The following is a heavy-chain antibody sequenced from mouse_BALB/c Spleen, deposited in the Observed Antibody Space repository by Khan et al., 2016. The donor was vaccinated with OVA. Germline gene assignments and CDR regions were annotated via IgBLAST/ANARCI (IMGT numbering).Heavy chain of an antibody. D-gene: IGHD2-5*01. V-gene: IGHV5-6*01. CDR3: ARQYSNSFFEY. CDR2: ISSGGSYT. CDR1: GFTFSSFG. J-gene: IGHJ2*01. Sequence: EVELVESGGDLVKPGGSLKLSCAASGFTFSSFGMSWIRQTPDKRLEWVATISSGGSYTYYPASVKGRFTLSRDNAKNTLYLHIDILKSEETSMCSCARQYSNSFFEYWGQGTTLTVAS.